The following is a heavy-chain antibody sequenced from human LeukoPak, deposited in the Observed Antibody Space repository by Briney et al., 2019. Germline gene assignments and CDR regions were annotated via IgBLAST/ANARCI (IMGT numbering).Heavy chain of an antibody. D-gene: IGHD3-22*01. CDR2: ISYDGINK. J-gene: IGHJ5*02. Sequence: GGSLRLSCAASGFTFSNNAMHWVRQAPGKGLEWVAVISYDGINKYYADSVKGRFTTSRDNSKNTLYLQMNSLRAEDTAVYYCAKSDDSGGYSNWFDPWGQGTLVTVSS. CDR1: GFTFSNNA. V-gene: IGHV3-30-3*02. CDR3: AKSDDSGGYSNWFDP.